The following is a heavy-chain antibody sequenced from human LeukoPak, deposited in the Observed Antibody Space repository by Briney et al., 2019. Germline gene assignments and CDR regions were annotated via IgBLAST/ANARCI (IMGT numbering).Heavy chain of an antibody. V-gene: IGHV3-64*01. CDR2: ISSNGGST. CDR3: AREGKYYDILTGYHSHAFDI. Sequence: GGSLRLSCAASGFTFSSYAMHWVRQAPGKGLEYVSAISSNGGSTCYANSVKGRFTISRDNSKNTLYLQMGSLRAEDMAVYYCAREGKYYDILTGYHSHAFDIWGQGTMVTVSS. J-gene: IGHJ3*02. D-gene: IGHD3-9*01. CDR1: GFTFSSYA.